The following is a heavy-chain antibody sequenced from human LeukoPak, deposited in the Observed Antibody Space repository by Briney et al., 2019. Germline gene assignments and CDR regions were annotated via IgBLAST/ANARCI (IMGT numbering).Heavy chain of an antibody. CDR3: ARVWSTVTTVDY. CDR2: INHSGST. J-gene: IGHJ4*02. V-gene: IGHV4-34*01. Sequence: SETLSLTCAVYGGSFSGYYWSWIRQPPGKGLEWIGEINHSGSTNYNPSLKSRVTISVDTSKNQFSLKLSSVTAADTAVYYCARVWSTVTTVDYWGQGTLVTVSS. CDR1: GGSFSGYY. D-gene: IGHD4-17*01.